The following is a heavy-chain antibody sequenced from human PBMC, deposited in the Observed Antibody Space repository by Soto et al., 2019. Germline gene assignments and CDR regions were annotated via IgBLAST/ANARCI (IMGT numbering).Heavy chain of an antibody. CDR3: ARESPDYSNYAIQGDYYYYYGMDV. CDR1: GGTFSSYA. J-gene: IGHJ6*02. Sequence: GASVKVSCKASGGTFSSYAISWVRQAPGQGLEWMGGIIPIFGTANYAQKFQGRVTITADKSTSTAYMELSSLRSEDTAVYYCARESPDYSNYAIQGDYYYYYGMDVWGQGTTVTVSS. D-gene: IGHD4-4*01. CDR2: IIPIFGTA. V-gene: IGHV1-69*06.